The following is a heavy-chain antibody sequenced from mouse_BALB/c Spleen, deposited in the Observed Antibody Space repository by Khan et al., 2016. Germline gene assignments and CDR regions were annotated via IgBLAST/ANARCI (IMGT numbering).Heavy chain of an antibody. J-gene: IGHJ2*01. CDR3: AGGGGDPYFDS. CDR2: IFPGNDTS. CDR1: GYTFSNYW. D-gene: IGHD2-13*01. Sequence: QVQLQQPGAELMKPGASVKISCKATGYTFSNYWIEWVKQRPGHGLEWIGEIFPGNDTSNYIEKFKGKATFTADTSSNSADIQLRSLTSEDSAVYYCAGGGGDPYFDSWRQVTTLTVSS. V-gene: IGHV1-9*01.